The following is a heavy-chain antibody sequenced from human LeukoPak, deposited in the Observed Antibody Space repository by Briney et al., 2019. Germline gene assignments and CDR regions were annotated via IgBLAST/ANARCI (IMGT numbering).Heavy chain of an antibody. V-gene: IGHV4-59*12. D-gene: IGHD6-19*01. CDR2: IYYSGST. Sequence: PSETLSLTCTVSGGSISSYYWSWIRQPPGKGLEWIGFIYYSGSTNYNPSLKSRVTISVDTSKNQFSLKLSSVTAADTAVYYCARFIVAGRFDYWGQGTLVTVSS. J-gene: IGHJ4*02. CDR1: GGSISSYY. CDR3: ARFIVAGRFDY.